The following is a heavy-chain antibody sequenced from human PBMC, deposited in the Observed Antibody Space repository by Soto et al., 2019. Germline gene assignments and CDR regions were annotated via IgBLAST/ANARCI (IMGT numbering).Heavy chain of an antibody. CDR1: GFTFSSYA. CDR3: ARSVGYDSSGAADY. CDR2: ISYDGSNK. Sequence: GASLRLSCAPSGFTFSSYAMHWVRQAPGKGLEWVAVISYDGSNKYYADSVKGRFTISRDNSKNTLYLQMNSLRAEDTAVYYCARSVGYDSSGAADYWGQGTLVTVSS. V-gene: IGHV3-30-3*01. D-gene: IGHD3-22*01. J-gene: IGHJ4*02.